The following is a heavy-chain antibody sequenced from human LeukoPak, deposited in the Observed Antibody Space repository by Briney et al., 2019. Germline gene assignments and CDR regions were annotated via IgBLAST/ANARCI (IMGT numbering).Heavy chain of an antibody. Sequence: GRSLRLSCAASGFTFSSYSMNWVRQAPGKGLEWDSSISSSSSYIYYADSVKGRFTISRDNAKNSLYLQMNSLRAEDTAVYYCARDTFSGYANDAFDIWGQGTMVTVSS. CDR2: ISSSSSYI. V-gene: IGHV3-21*01. D-gene: IGHD5-12*01. CDR3: ARDTFSGYANDAFDI. J-gene: IGHJ3*02. CDR1: GFTFSSYS.